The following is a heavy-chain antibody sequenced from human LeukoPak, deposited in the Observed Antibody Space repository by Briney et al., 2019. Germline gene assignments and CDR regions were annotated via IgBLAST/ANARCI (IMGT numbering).Heavy chain of an antibody. CDR2: INPSGGTT. CDR1: GYTFTSYY. V-gene: IGHV1-46*01. Sequence: GASVKVSCKASGYTFTSYYIHWVRQAPGQGLEWMGLINPSGGTTSYAQKFQGRVTMTRDTSISTAYMELSRLRSDDTAVYYCARSWFGELFLGTYWGQGTLVIVSS. J-gene: IGHJ4*02. D-gene: IGHD3-10*01. CDR3: ARSWFGELFLGTY.